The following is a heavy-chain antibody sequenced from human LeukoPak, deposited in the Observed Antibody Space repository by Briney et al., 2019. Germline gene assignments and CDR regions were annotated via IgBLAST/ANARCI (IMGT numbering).Heavy chain of an antibody. CDR1: GYTFTSYY. CDR2: INPSGGST. Sequence: ASVKVSCKASGYTFTSYYMHWVRQAPGQGLEWMGIINPSGGSTSYAQKFQGRVTMTRDTSTSTVYMELSSLRSEDTAVYYCARGVGTAMADYYYYYGMDVWGQGTTVTVSS. CDR3: ARGVGTAMADYYYYYGMDV. J-gene: IGHJ6*02. V-gene: IGHV1-46*01. D-gene: IGHD5-18*01.